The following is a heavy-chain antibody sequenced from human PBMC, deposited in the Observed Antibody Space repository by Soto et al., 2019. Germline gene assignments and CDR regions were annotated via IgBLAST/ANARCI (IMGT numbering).Heavy chain of an antibody. Sequence: SVKVSCKASGGTFSSYTISWVRQAPGQGLEWMGRIIPILGIANYAQKFQGRVTITADKSTSTAYMELSSLRSEDTAVYYCARFVSYYCSGSPPPDAFDIWGKGTMVTVSS. CDR2: IIPILGIA. CDR3: ARFVSYYCSGSPPPDAFDI. CDR1: GGTFSSYT. D-gene: IGHD3-10*01. J-gene: IGHJ3*02. V-gene: IGHV1-69*02.